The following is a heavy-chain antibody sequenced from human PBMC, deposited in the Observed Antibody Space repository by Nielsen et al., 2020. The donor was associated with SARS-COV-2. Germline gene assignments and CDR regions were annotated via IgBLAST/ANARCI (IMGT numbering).Heavy chain of an antibody. CDR2: IIPIFGTA. CDR3: ATGCSSTSCYMGRYYYYYMDV. D-gene: IGHD2-2*02. CDR1: GGTFISYA. V-gene: IGHV1-69*13. J-gene: IGHJ6*03. Sequence: SVKVSCKASGGTFISYAISWVRQAPGQGLEWMGGIIPIFGTANYAQKFQGRVTITADESTSTAYMELSSLRSEDTAVYYCATGCSSTSCYMGRYYYYYMDVWGKGTTVTVSS.